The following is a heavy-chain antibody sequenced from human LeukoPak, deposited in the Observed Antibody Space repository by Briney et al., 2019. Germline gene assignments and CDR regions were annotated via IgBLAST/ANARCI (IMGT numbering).Heavy chain of an antibody. J-gene: IGHJ4*02. V-gene: IGHV1-46*01. CDR3: AREGALWFGEILDY. D-gene: IGHD3-10*01. CDR2: ISPSGGST. Sequence: ASVKVSCKASGYTFTSNYMHWLRQAPGQGLEWMGIISPSGGSTSYAQKFQGRVTMTRDTSTSTVYMELSSLRSEDTAVYYCAREGALWFGEILDYWGQGTLVTVSS. CDR1: GYTFTSNY.